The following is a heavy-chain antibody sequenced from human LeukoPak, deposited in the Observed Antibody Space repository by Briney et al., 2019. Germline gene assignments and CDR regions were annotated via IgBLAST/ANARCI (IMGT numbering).Heavy chain of an antibody. D-gene: IGHD3-10*01. V-gene: IGHV3-30*18. Sequence: GGSLRLSCAASGFTFSNYGMHWVRQAPGKGLEWVAVISYGGSDKNYADSVKGRFTISRDNSKNTLYLQMNSLRAEDTAVYYCAKGSGSLDYWGQGTLVTVSS. CDR3: AKGSGSLDY. J-gene: IGHJ4*02. CDR2: ISYGGSDK. CDR1: GFTFSNYG.